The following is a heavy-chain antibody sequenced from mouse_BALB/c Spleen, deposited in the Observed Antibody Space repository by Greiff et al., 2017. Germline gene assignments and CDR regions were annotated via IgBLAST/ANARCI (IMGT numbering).Heavy chain of an antibody. Sequence: QVQLQQPGAELVKPGTSVKLSCKASGYNFTSYWINWVKLRPGQGLEWIGDIYPGSGSTNYNEKFKSKATLTVDTSSSTAYMQLSSLASEDSALYYCARGSSFYAMDYWGQGTSVTVAS. V-gene: IGHV1-55*01. CDR3: ARGSSFYAMDY. J-gene: IGHJ4*01. CDR2: IYPGSGST. CDR1: GYNFTSYW. D-gene: IGHD1-2*01.